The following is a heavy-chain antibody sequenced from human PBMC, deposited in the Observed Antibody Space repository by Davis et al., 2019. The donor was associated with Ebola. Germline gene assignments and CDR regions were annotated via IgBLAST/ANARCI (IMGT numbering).Heavy chain of an antibody. D-gene: IGHD2-8*02. Sequence: PSETLSLTCTVSGGPISSYYWSWIRQPPGKGLEWIGHVYNSERTNYNPSLKSRVTISVNTSKSHFSLKVSSVTAADTAVDYCARDPGEGYWSYPMDVWGQGTTVTVSS. CDR3: ARDPGEGYWSYPMDV. CDR2: VYNSERT. V-gene: IGHV4-59*01. J-gene: IGHJ6*02. CDR1: GGPISSYY.